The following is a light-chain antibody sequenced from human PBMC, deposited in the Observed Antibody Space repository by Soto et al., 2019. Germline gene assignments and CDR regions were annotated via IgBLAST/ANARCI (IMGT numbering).Light chain of an antibody. V-gene: IGLV1-44*01. CDR3: AAWDDSLNGPV. Sequence: SVVRQPQSACGSRGQRVTKSSSGSSSNIGTSSVHWFQQLPGTAPKLLISTTNQRPSGVPERFSGSKSGTSASLAISGLQSEDAADYYRAAWDDSLNGPVFGTGPKVTVL. CDR2: TTN. J-gene: IGLJ1*01. CDR1: SSNIGTSS.